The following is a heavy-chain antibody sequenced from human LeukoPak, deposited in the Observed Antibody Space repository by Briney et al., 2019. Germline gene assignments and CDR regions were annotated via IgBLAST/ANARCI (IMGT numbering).Heavy chain of an antibody. V-gene: IGHV1-69*01. Sequence: ASVKVSCKASGGDFSNYAFSWVRQAPGQGLEWMGGVIPILHTSYYSQKFQGRVTITADESTSTVYMDLSSLRSEDTALYYCAKMSGSYFVRIDYWGQGTLVTVSS. CDR2: VIPILHTS. CDR1: GGDFSNYA. D-gene: IGHD3-10*01. J-gene: IGHJ4*02. CDR3: AKMSGSYFVRIDY.